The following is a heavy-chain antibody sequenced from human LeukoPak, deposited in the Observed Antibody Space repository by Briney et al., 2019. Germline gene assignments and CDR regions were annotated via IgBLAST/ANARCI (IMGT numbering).Heavy chain of an antibody. CDR1: GYTFTGYY. Sequence: ASVTVSCKASGYTFTGYYMHWVRQAPGQGLEWMGWINPNSGGTNYAQKFQGRVTMTRDTSTSTVYMELSSLRSEDTAVYYCARRHEPILWFGEPPGAYFDYWGQGTLVTVSS. CDR2: INPNSGGT. CDR3: ARRHEPILWFGEPPGAYFDY. V-gene: IGHV1-2*02. D-gene: IGHD3-10*01. J-gene: IGHJ4*02.